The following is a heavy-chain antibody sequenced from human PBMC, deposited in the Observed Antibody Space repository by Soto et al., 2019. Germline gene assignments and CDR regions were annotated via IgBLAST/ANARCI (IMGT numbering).Heavy chain of an antibody. CDR1: GYTFTTYG. CDR3: ARDLAYGDSPNY. CDR2: ISAYNGDT. J-gene: IGHJ4*02. D-gene: IGHD4-17*01. Sequence: ASVKVSCKASGYTFTTYGISWVRQAPGQGLEWMGWISAYNGDTNYAQKLQGRVTMTTDTSTSTAYMELRSLRSDDTAVYYCARDLAYGDSPNYWGQGTLVTVSS. V-gene: IGHV1-18*01.